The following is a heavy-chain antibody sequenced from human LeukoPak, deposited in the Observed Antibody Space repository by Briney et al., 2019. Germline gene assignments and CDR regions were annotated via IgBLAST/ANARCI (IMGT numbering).Heavy chain of an antibody. CDR3: ACTQSITMIVVVRDDAFDI. CDR2: IYYSGST. CDR1: GGSISSYY. Sequence: SETLSLTCTVSGGSISSYYWSWIRQPPGKGLEWIGYIYYSGSTNYNPSLKSRVTISVDTSKNQFSLKLSSVTAADTAVYYCACTQSITMIVVVRDDAFDIWGQGTMVTVSS. V-gene: IGHV4-59*01. J-gene: IGHJ3*02. D-gene: IGHD3-22*01.